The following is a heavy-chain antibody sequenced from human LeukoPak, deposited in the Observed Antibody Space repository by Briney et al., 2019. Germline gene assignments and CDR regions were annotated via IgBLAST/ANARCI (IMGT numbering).Heavy chain of an antibody. J-gene: IGHJ4*02. CDR2: INTNTGNP. D-gene: IGHD2-21*02. V-gene: IGHV7-4-1*02. CDR3: ARGAAGQDCGGDCSLDF. Sequence: GASVKVSCKASGYTFTRYAMNWVRQAPGQGLEWMGWINTNTGNPTYAQGFTGRFVFSLDTSVSTAYLQISSLKAEDTAVYYCARGAAGQDCGGDCSLDFWGQGTVVTVSS. CDR1: GYTFTRYA.